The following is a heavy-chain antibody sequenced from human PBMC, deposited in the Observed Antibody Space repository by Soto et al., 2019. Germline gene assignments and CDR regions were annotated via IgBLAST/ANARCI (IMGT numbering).Heavy chain of an antibody. CDR1: GYTFTNYY. V-gene: IGHV1-46*01. D-gene: IGHD3-3*01. J-gene: IGHJ5*02. CDR3: ARDWAIFGVNNWFDP. Sequence: QEQLVQSGAEVKNPGASVKVSCKASGYTFTNYYIHWVRQAPGQGLEWMGIINPSGGSASYAQKFQGRVTMTTDTSTSTVYMELSSLRSEDTAVYYCARDWAIFGVNNWFDPWGQGTLVTVSS. CDR2: INPSGGSA.